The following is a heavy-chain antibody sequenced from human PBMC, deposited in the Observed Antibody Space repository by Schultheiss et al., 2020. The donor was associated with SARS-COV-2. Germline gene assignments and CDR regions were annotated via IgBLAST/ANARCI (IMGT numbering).Heavy chain of an antibody. J-gene: IGHJ3*02. CDR3: ARDRGYSYGPDAFDI. V-gene: IGHV1-18*04. D-gene: IGHD5-18*01. CDR1: GYTFTGYY. CDR2: ISAYNGNT. Sequence: ASVKVSCKASGYTFTGYYMHWVRQAPGQGLEWMGWISAYNGNTNYAQKLQGRVTMTRDTSTSTVYVELSSLRSEDTAVYYCARDRGYSYGPDAFDIWGLGTMVTVSS.